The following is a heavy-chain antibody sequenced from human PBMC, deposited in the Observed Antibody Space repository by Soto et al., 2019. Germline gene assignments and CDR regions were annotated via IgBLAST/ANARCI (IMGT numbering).Heavy chain of an antibody. D-gene: IGHD3-3*01. V-gene: IGHV3-23*01. CDR1: GFTFSSYA. CDR3: AKSRDFWSGYFDY. J-gene: IGHJ4*02. CDR2: ISGSGGST. Sequence: GGSLRLSCAVSGFTFSSYAMSWVRQASGKGLEWVSAISGSGGSTYYADSVKGRFTISRDNSKNTLYLQMNSLRAEDTAVYYCAKSRDFWSGYFDYWGQGTLVTVSS.